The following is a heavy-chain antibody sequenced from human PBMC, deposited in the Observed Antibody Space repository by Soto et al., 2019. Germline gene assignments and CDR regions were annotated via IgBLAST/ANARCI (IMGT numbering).Heavy chain of an antibody. J-gene: IGHJ6*02. D-gene: IGHD6-13*01. Sequence: GGSLRLSCAASGFAFSSYALCWVRQAPGKGLEWVSYISGSGVSTHYADSVKGRFTISRDNSKNTLYLQMNSLRAEDTAVYYCAKDVAVSSSWPSHGMDVWGQGTTVTVSS. V-gene: IGHV3-23*01. CDR1: GFAFSSYA. CDR2: ISGSGVST. CDR3: AKDVAVSSSWPSHGMDV.